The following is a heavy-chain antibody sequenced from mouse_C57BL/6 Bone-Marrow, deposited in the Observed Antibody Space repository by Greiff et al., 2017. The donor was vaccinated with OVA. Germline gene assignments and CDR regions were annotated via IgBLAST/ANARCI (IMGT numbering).Heavy chain of an antibody. CDR2: IWGVGST. CDR3: ASRGYYGSSYKAY. CDR1: GFSLTSYG. D-gene: IGHD1-1*01. V-gene: IGHV2-6*01. J-gene: IGHJ3*01. Sequence: VKLMESGPGLVAPSQSLSITCTVSGFSLTSYGVDWVRQSPGKGLEWLGVIWGVGSTNYNSALKSRLSISKDNSKSQVFLKMNSLQTDDTAMYYCASRGYYGSSYKAYWGQGTLVTVSA.